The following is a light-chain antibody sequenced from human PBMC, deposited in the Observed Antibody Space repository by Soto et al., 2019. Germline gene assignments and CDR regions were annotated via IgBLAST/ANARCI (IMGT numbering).Light chain of an antibody. V-gene: IGLV2-23*01. CDR2: EDT. CDR3: WSYAVGRTYV. J-gene: IGLJ1*01. Sequence: QSVLTQPASVSGSPGQSITISCTGSSSDVGNYNLVSWYQQHPGKAPKLMIYEDTKWPSGVSNRFSGSKSGNTAYLTISGLQAEDEADYYCWSYAVGRTYVFGTGNKVIV. CDR1: SSDVGNYNL.